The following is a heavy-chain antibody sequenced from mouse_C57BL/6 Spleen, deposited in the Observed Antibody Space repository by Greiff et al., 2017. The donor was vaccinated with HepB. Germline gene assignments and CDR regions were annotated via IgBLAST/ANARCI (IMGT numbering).Heavy chain of an antibody. CDR3: AREDPTVVATRGYFDY. CDR2: IDPSDSET. J-gene: IGHJ2*01. V-gene: IGHV1-52*01. Sequence: QVQLQQPGAELVRPGSSVKLSCKASGYTFTSYWMHWVKQRPIQGLEWIGNIDPSDSETHYNQKFKDKATLTVDKSSSTAYMQLSSLTSEDSAVYYCAREDPTVVATRGYFDYWGQGTTLTVSS. D-gene: IGHD1-1*01. CDR1: GYTFTSYW.